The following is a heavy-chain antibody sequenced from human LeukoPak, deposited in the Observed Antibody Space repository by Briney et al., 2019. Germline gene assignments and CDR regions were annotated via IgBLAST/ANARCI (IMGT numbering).Heavy chain of an antibody. V-gene: IGHV3-7*01. J-gene: IGHJ4*02. D-gene: IGHD6-19*01. CDR3: AREPGIAVAGTPPPDY. Sequence: PGGSLRLSCAASGFTFSRYWMSWVRQAPGKGLEWVANIKQDGSEKYYVDSVKGRFTISRDNAKNSLYLQMNSLRAEDTAVYYCAREPGIAVAGTPPPDYWGQGTLVTVSS. CDR2: IKQDGSEK. CDR1: GFTFSRYW.